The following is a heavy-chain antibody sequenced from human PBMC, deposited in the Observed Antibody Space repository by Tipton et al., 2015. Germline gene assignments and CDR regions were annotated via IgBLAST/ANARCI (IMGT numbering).Heavy chain of an antibody. Sequence: PGLVKPSETLSLRCYVSGASVSSGNFYWTWIRQSPGKGLEWIGYVYNSGNTNYNPSLKSRVTISMDTSRSQFSLRLTSVTAADTAVYFCATAVRFSGYHARYYFDHWGQGTLVSVSA. CDR1: GASVSSGNFY. V-gene: IGHV4-61*01. CDR3: ATAVRFSGYHARYYFDH. D-gene: IGHD5-12*01. CDR2: VYNSGNT. J-gene: IGHJ4*02.